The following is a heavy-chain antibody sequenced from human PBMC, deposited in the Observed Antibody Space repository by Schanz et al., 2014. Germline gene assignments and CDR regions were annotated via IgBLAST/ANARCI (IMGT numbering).Heavy chain of an antibody. Sequence: QVQLQESGPGLVKPSETLSLTCSVSGGYIGNYYWSWIRQPPGKGLEWIGYIHQSGGTNYNPSLKSRVTIVVDPTKNQFSRRLPSLTAADTAVYYCAKFLYDDPSWGQGTLVTVSS. CDR2: IHQSGGT. V-gene: IGHV4-59*08. CDR3: AKFLYDDPS. D-gene: IGHD3-3*01. CDR1: GGYIGNYY. J-gene: IGHJ5*02.